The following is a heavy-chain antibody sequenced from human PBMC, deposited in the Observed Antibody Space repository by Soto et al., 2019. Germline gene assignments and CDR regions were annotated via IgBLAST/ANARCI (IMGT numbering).Heavy chain of an antibody. V-gene: IGHV4-59*01. Sequence: SETLSLTCTVSGGSISSYYWSWIRQPPGKGLEWIGYIYYSGSTNYNPSLKSRVTISVDTSKNQFSLKLSSVTAADTAVYYCVRVNDFWTGYYSTNWFDPWGQGTLVTVSS. CDR3: VRVNDFWTGYYSTNWFDP. CDR1: GGSISSYY. D-gene: IGHD3-3*01. CDR2: IYYSGST. J-gene: IGHJ5*02.